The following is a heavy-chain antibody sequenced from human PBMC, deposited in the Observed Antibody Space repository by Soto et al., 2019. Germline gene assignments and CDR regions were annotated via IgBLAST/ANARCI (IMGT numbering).Heavy chain of an antibody. Sequence: GESLMIPCAASGFIFSGSAMHWVGQASGKGLEWVGRIRSRTSSYATAYASSVKGRFTISRDDTKSTAYMQMNSLKIEDTAVYYSTRDPRKYYECSGSADWFDPWGQGTLVTVSS. D-gene: IGHD3-22*01. V-gene: IGHV3-73*01. J-gene: IGHJ5*02. CDR1: GFIFSGSA. CDR2: IRSRTSSYAT. CDR3: TRDPRKYYECSGSADWFDP.